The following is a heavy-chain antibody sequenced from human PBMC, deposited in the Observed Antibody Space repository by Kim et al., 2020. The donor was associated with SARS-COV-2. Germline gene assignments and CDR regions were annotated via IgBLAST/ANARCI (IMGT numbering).Heavy chain of an antibody. CDR3: ARALETTSNHFSFDL. J-gene: IGHJ3*01. Sequence: GGSLRLSCTGTGFTLSDHYMDWVRQARGKGLEWVGRSRNRFNAYTTKYAASVDARFTISRDDSKNSLFLLMNSLKTEDTAVYYCARALETTSNHFSFDLWGQGTLVTVSS. CDR2: SRNRFNAYTT. CDR1: GFTLSDHY. D-gene: IGHD3-3*02. V-gene: IGHV3-72*01.